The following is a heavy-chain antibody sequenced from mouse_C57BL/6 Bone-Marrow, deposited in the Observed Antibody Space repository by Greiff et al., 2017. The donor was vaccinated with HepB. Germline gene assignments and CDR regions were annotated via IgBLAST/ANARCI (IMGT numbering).Heavy chain of an antibody. Sequence: VQLQQPGAELVKPGASVKLSCKASGYTFTSYWMHWVKQRPGQGLEWIGMIHPNSGSTNYNEKFKSKATLTVDKSSSTAYMQLSRLTSEDSAVYSCARGTEGFAYWGQGTLVTVSA. CDR2: IHPNSGST. CDR1: GYTFTSYW. V-gene: IGHV1-64*01. D-gene: IGHD3-3*01. J-gene: IGHJ3*01. CDR3: ARGTEGFAY.